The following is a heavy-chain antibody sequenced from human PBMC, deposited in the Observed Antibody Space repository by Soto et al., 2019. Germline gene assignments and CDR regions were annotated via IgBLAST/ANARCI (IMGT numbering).Heavy chain of an antibody. J-gene: IGHJ5*02. CDR2: IYYSGST. D-gene: IGHD5-12*01. V-gene: IGHV4-31*03. Sequence: SETLSLTCTVSGGSISSGGYYWSWIRQHPGKGLEWIGYIYYSGSTYYNPSLKSRVTISVDTSKNQFSLKLSSVTAADTAVYYCARGGQVATKYNWFDPWGQGTLVTVSS. CDR1: GGSISSGGYY. CDR3: ARGGQVATKYNWFDP.